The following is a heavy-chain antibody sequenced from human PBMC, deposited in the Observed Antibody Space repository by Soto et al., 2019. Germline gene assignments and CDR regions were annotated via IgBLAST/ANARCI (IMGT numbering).Heavy chain of an antibody. D-gene: IGHD6-13*01. Sequence: QVQLVQSGAEVKKPGASVKVSCKASGYTFTSYGISWVRQAPGQGLEWMGWISAYNGNTNYAQKLQGRVTMTTDTSTSTVYMELRSLRSDDTAVYYCARVEAAAAHRYYYYYGMDVWGQGTTVTVSS. CDR3: ARVEAAAAHRYYYYYGMDV. CDR1: GYTFTSYG. V-gene: IGHV1-18*01. J-gene: IGHJ6*02. CDR2: ISAYNGNT.